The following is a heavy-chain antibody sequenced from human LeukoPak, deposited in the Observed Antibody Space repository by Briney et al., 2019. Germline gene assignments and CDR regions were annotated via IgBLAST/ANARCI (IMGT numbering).Heavy chain of an antibody. CDR1: GGSISSSSYY. CDR3: ARLRGGWLLRKIDGQYFDY. Sequence: PSETLSLTCTVSGGSISSSSYYWGWIRQPPGKGLEWIGEINHSGSTNYNPSLKSRVTISVDTSKNQFSLKLSSVTAADTAVYYCARLRGGWLLRKIDGQYFDYWGQGTPVTVSS. V-gene: IGHV4-39*07. CDR2: INHSGST. D-gene: IGHD2-15*01. J-gene: IGHJ4*02.